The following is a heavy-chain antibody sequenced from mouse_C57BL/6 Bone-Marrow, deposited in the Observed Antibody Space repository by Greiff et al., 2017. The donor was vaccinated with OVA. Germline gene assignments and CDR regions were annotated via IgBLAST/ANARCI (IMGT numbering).Heavy chain of an antibody. CDR1: GYTFTDYY. CDR2: INPNNGGT. J-gene: IGHJ2*01. V-gene: IGHV1-26*01. D-gene: IGHD1-1*01. Sequence: VQLQQSGPELVKPGASVKISCKASGYTFTDYYMNWVKQSHGKSLEWIGDINPNNGGTSYNQKFKGKATLTVDKSSGTAYMELRSLTSEDSAVYYCARRSHYYFFLDYWGQGTTLTVSS. CDR3: ARRSHYYFFLDY.